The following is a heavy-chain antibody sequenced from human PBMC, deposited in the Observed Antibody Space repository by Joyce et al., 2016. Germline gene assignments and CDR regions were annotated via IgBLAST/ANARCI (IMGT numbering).Heavy chain of an antibody. D-gene: IGHD5-24*01. CDR2: FYPSDSDT. Sequence: EVQLVQSGAEVKKPGESLKISCKGSGYSFACYWIGWVRQMPGRGLEWIALFYPSDSDTRYSPSFQGQVTISADKSITTADLHWSSLKASDTAMYYGASSEDVASNFDFWGQGTLVTVSS. CDR1: GYSFACYW. CDR3: ASSEDVASNFDF. J-gene: IGHJ4*02. V-gene: IGHV5-51*01.